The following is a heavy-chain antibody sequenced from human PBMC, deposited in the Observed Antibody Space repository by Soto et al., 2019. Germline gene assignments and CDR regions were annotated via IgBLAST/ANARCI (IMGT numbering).Heavy chain of an antibody. CDR2: IYYGGGT. CDR1: GGSLSSRSYH. V-gene: IGHV4-39*01. D-gene: IGHD1-1*01. J-gene: IGHJ3*02. CDR3: ARLESAFDI. Sequence: QLLLQESGPGLMKPSETLSLTCTVSGGSLSSRSYHWDWIRQPPGQGPVWIGNIYYGGGTYYNPSLKSRVTISVDTSRNQLSLMLSSVTAADTAVYYCARLESAFDIWGQGTMFIVSS.